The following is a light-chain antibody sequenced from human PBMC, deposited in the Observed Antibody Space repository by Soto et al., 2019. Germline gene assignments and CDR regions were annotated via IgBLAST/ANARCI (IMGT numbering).Light chain of an antibody. CDR1: QSVSSTY. CDR2: GPS. Sequence: GLTQSPGTLSLSPGERATLSCRASQSVSSTYFAWYHHKPGPAPRLLIYGPSTRATSIPDRFSGSGSGTDFTPSIRRLEAEDFAVYYCQQYGGSPPITFGQGTRLEIK. V-gene: IGKV3-20*01. CDR3: QQYGGSPPIT. J-gene: IGKJ5*01.